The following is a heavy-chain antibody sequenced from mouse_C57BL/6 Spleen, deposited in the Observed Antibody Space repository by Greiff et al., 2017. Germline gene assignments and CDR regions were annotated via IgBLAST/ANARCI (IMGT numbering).Heavy chain of an antibody. CDR3: ARSGRDYGSSYRFDD. Sequence: QVQLQQPGAELVRPGSSVKLSCKASGYTFTSYWMHWVKQRPIQGLEWIGNIDPSDSETHYNQKFKDKATFTVDKSSSTAYLQLRSLTSEDSAVYYCARSGRDYGSSYRFDDWGQGTTLTVSS. CDR1: GYTFTSYW. J-gene: IGHJ2*01. V-gene: IGHV1-52*01. D-gene: IGHD1-1*01. CDR2: IDPSDSET.